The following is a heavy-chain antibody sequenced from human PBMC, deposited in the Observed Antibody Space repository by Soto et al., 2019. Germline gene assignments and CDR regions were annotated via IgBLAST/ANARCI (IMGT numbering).Heavy chain of an antibody. D-gene: IGHD3-10*01. Sequence: QVQLQESGPGLVKPSQTLSLTCTVSGYSISRGGYYWSWIRQHPGKRLEWIGPIYYNGSTYYNPSLKSRVTISVDTSQNQLSLRLSSVTAAATAVYYCARVNYSGSGSYSNGFEYWGQGTRVTVSS. CDR1: GYSISRGGYY. V-gene: IGHV4-31*03. CDR3: ARVNYSGSGSYSNGFEY. J-gene: IGHJ4*02. CDR2: IYYNGST.